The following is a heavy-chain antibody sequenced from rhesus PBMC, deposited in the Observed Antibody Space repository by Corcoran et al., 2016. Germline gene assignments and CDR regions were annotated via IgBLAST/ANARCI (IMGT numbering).Heavy chain of an antibody. Sequence: QVQLQELGPGLVKPSETLSLTCAVSGGSISDVYYWSWIRQPPGKGLEWIGCIYDSGGGTNYDPSLQNRVTISIDTSKNQFSLRLSSVTAAAAAVYYCARDSTWIQLPLRLDYWGQGVLVTVSS. CDR2: IYDSGGGT. V-gene: IGHV4-106*01. D-gene: IGHD5-12*01. CDR3: ARDSTWIQLPLRLDY. CDR1: GGSISDVYY. J-gene: IGHJ4*01.